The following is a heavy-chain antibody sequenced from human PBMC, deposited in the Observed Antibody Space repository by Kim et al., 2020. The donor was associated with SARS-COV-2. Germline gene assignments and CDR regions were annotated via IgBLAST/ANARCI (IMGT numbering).Heavy chain of an antibody. CDR2: ISSSSSYT. CDR3: ARVGYDYVWGSYRDYYYYSGMDV. J-gene: IGHJ6*04. CDR1: GFTFSDYY. Sequence: GGSLRLSCAASGFTFSDYYMSWIRQAPGKGLEWVSYISSSSSYTNYADSVKGRFTISRDNAKNSLYLHMNSLRAEDTAVYYCARVGYDYVWGSYRDYYYYSGMDVWGEGTTVTASS. D-gene: IGHD3-16*02. V-gene: IGHV3-11*05.